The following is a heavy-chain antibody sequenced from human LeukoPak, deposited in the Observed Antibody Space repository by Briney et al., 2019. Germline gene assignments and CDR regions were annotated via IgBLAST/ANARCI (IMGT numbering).Heavy chain of an antibody. V-gene: IGHV3-7*01. J-gene: IGHJ4*02. CDR1: GFSFSRSW. Sequence: PGGSLRLSCVASGFSFSRSWMSWVRQAPGKGLEWVANIKVDGSEKHYLDSVDGRFIISRDNAKNSLHLQMNNLRAEDTAEYYCVRDGPFGSGTFGYWAQGTLVSVSS. D-gene: IGHD3-10*01. CDR3: VRDGPFGSGTFGY. CDR2: IKVDGSEK.